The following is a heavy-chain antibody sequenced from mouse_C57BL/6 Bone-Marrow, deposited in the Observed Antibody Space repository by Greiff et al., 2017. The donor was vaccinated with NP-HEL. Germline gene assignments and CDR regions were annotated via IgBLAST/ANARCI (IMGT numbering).Heavy chain of an antibody. J-gene: IGHJ4*01. Sequence: VQLQQSGPELVKPGASVKISCKASGYSFTDYNMNWVKQSHGKSLEWIGGINPNYGTTSYNQKFKGKATLTVDPSSSTAYMQLNSLTSEDSAVYYCANSPFYYDNYGAMDYWGQGTSVTVSA. CDR2: INPNYGTT. CDR3: ANSPFYYDNYGAMDY. CDR1: GYSFTDYN. V-gene: IGHV1-39*01. D-gene: IGHD2-1*01.